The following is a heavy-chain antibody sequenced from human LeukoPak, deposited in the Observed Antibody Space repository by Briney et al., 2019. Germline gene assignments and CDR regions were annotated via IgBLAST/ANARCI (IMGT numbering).Heavy chain of an antibody. CDR2: INPNSGGT. D-gene: IGHD2-15*01. J-gene: IGHJ5*02. Sequence: ASVKVSCKASGYTFTGYYIHWVRQAPGQGLEWMGWINPNSGGTIYAQSFQGRVIMTGDTSSSTAHMELSRLRSDDTAVYYCARGDCSVSGCHGGNWFDPWGQGTLVTVSS. CDR1: GYTFTGYY. V-gene: IGHV1-2*02. CDR3: ARGDCSVSGCHGGNWFDP.